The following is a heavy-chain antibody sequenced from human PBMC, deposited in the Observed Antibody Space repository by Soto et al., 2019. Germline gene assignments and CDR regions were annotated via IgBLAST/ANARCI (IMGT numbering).Heavy chain of an antibody. J-gene: IGHJ4*02. CDR2: IWYDGSNK. V-gene: IGHV3-33*01. CDR3: ARGVLVGATYFDC. CDR1: GFTFSSYG. Sequence: QVQLLESGGGVVQPGRSLRLSCAASGFTFSSYGMHWVRQAPGKGLEWVAVIWYDGSNKYYADSVKGRFTISRDNSKNTLYLQMTSLRAEDTAVYYGARGVLVGATYFDCWGQGTLVTVSS. D-gene: IGHD1-26*01.